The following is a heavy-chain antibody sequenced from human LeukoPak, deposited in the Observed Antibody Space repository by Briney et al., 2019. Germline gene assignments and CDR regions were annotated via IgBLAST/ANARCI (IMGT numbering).Heavy chain of an antibody. D-gene: IGHD2-2*01. CDR1: GFTFSSYG. J-gene: IGHJ6*03. Sequence: PGGSLRLSCGASGFTFSSYGMYWVRQAPGKGLEWVAFIRYDGSDKYYSDSVQGRFTISRDNSKNTVYLQMNSLIIEDTAIYFCAKGSIPPEVTYHMDVWGEGTTVTVSS. CDR3: AKGSIPPEVTYHMDV. V-gene: IGHV3-30*02. CDR2: IRYDGSDK.